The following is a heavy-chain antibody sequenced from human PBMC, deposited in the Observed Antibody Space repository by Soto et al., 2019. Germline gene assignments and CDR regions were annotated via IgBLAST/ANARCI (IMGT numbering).Heavy chain of an antibody. Sequence: SVKVSCKASGGTFSSYTISWVRQAPGQGLEWMGRIIPILGIANYAQKFQGRVTITADKSTSTAYMELSSLRSEDTAVYYCARESDYGYAKIGGETDYWGQGTLVTVSS. CDR3: ARESDYGYAKIGGETDY. D-gene: IGHD4-17*01. CDR1: GGTFSSYT. V-gene: IGHV1-69*04. J-gene: IGHJ4*02. CDR2: IIPILGIA.